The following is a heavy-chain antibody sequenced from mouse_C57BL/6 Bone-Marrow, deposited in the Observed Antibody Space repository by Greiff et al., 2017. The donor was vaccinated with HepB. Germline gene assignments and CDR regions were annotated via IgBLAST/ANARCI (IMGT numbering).Heavy chain of an antibody. D-gene: IGHD4-1*01. CDR2: LDPENGDT. CDR3: ATWDCNYNALDY. V-gene: IGHV14-4*01. Sequence: EVQLQESGAELVRPGASVKLSCTASGFNIKDDYMHWVKQRPEQGLEWIGGLDPENGDTEYAAKFQGKATITADTSSNTAYLQLSSLTSEDTTADYSATWDCNYNALDYWGQGTSVTVSS. CDR1: GFNIKDDY. J-gene: IGHJ4*01.